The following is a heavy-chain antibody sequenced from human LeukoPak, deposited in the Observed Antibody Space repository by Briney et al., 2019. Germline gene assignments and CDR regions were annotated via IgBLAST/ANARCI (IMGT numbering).Heavy chain of an antibody. J-gene: IGHJ4*02. CDR1: GYSISSGYY. D-gene: IGHD5-24*01. CDR2: IYHSGST. V-gene: IGHV4-38-2*01. Sequence: SETLSLTCAVSGYSISSGYYWGWIRQPPGKGLERIGSIYHSGSTYYNPSLKSRVTISVDTSKNQFSLKLSSVTAADTAVYYCARQQDGYNYHFDYWGQGTLVTVSS. CDR3: ARQQDGYNYHFDY.